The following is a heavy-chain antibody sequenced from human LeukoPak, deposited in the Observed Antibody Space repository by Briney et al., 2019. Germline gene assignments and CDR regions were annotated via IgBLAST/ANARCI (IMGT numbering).Heavy chain of an antibody. V-gene: IGHV3-23*01. CDR3: AKMSGSYSGY. J-gene: IGHJ4*02. Sequence: GGSLRLSCEASGFIVSSNHMSWVRQAPGKGLEWVSAISGSGGGTYYADSVKGRFTISRDNSKNTLYLQMNSLRAEDTAVYYCAKMSGSYSGYWGQGTLVTVSS. D-gene: IGHD1-26*01. CDR1: GFIVSSNH. CDR2: ISGSGGGT.